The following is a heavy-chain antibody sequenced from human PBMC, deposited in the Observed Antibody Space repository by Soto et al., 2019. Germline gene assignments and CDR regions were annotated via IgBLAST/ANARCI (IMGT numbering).Heavy chain of an antibody. V-gene: IGHV1-18*01. D-gene: IGHD2-2*01. CDR1: GYTFSSFG. CDR3: ARVIPGAEAWFHP. Sequence: QVQLVQSGAEVKKPGASVKVSCKASGYTFSSFGITWVRQAPGHGLEWMGWISAHNGDTQYAQKFQGRVTMTIDTSTSTAYLDLRSLTSDDTAVYYCARVIPGAEAWFHPWGQGTLVTVSS. CDR2: ISAHNGDT. J-gene: IGHJ5*02.